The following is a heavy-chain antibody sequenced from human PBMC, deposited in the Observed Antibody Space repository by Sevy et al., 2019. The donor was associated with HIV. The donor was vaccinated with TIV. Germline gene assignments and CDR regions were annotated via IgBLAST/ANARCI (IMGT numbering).Heavy chain of an antibody. V-gene: IGHV3-66*02. Sequence: GGSLRLSCAASGLTVSSNYMTWVRQAPGKGLEWATVICSGTSTYYADSVKGRFTISRASFKNTLYLQMNSQSAKDTAVYYCARRHEHMDVWGKGTTVTVSS. J-gene: IGHJ6*03. CDR1: GLTVSSNY. CDR3: ARRHEHMDV. CDR2: ICSGTST.